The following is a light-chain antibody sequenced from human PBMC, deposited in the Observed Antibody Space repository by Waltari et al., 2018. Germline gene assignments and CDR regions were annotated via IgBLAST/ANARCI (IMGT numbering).Light chain of an antibody. CDR1: VLAKKF. CDR3: YSAADNNVI. J-gene: IGLJ2*01. V-gene: IGLV3-27*01. CDR2: RDT. Sequence: SYELTQPSSVSVSPGQTARITCSGDVLAKKFARWFQQKPGQAPVLVIDRDTARRSGISERCSGSSSGTTVTLTISGAQVEDEADYYCYSAADNNVIFGGGTKLTVL.